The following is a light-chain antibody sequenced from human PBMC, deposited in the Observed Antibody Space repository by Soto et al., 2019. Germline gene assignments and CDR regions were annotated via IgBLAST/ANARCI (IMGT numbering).Light chain of an antibody. V-gene: IGKV3-11*01. J-gene: IGKJ2*01. CDR3: QQRSIGLLT. CDR2: DAS. Sequence: EIVLTQSPATLSLSPGERATLSCRASQSVSSYLAWYQQKPGQAPRLLIYDASNRATGIPARFSGSGSGTDFTLTISSLEPEDFAVYYCQQRSIGLLTFGQGTKLEIK. CDR1: QSVSSY.